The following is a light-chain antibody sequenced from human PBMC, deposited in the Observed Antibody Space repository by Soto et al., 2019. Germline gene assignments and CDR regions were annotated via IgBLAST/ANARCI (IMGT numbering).Light chain of an antibody. J-gene: IGKJ1*01. CDR3: QHYNSYSEA. CDR2: KAS. CDR1: QTISSW. Sequence: DIQMTQSPSSLSASVGDRVTITCRASQTISSWLAWYQQKPGKAAKLLIYKASTLKSGVPSRFSGSGAGTECTRTISSLQPDDVATDYCQHYNSYSEAFGQGTQVDIK. V-gene: IGKV1-5*03.